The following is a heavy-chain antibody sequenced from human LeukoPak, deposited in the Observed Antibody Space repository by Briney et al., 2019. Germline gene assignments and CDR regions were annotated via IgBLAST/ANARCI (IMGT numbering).Heavy chain of an antibody. CDR2: ISSNGGSS. J-gene: IGHJ5*02. CDR3: ARGCSGGSCYSLSGFDP. V-gene: IGHV3-64*01. CDR1: GFTFSSYA. D-gene: IGHD2-15*01. Sequence: GGSLRLSCSASGFTFSSYAMHWLRQAPGKGLEYVSAISSNGGSSYYANSVKGRFTISRDNSKNKLYLQMGSLRAEDMAVYYCARGCSGGSCYSLSGFDPWGQGTLVTVSS.